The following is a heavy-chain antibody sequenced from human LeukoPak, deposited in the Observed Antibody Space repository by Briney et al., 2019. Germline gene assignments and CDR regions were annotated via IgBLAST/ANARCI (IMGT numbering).Heavy chain of an antibody. Sequence: GGSLRLSCAASGFTFSSYAMIWVRQAPGKGLEWVSAISGSGINTYYADSVRGRFTISRDNSKNTLYLQMNSLRAEDTAVYYCAKARDILTGYYNGPSTTHYYYGMDVWGQGTTVTVSS. CDR3: AKARDILTGYYNGPSTTHYYYGMDV. V-gene: IGHV3-23*01. D-gene: IGHD3-9*01. J-gene: IGHJ6*02. CDR1: GFTFSSYA. CDR2: ISGSGINT.